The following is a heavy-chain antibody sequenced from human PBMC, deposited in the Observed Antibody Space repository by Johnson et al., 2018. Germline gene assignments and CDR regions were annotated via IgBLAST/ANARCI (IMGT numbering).Heavy chain of an antibody. CDR2: ISDDGNSK. V-gene: IGHV3-30-3*01. CDR3: ARAQGGDYVAEYFQH. Sequence: QVQLVESGGRVVQPGRSLRLSCAASRFTFSTYAIHWVRQAPGKGLEWVAVISDDGNSKFYEKSVKGRFTITRDNSKYTMYLQMHSLKAEDTAMYYCARAQGGDYVAEYFQHWGQGTLVTVSS. D-gene: IGHD4-17*01. CDR1: RFTFSTYA. J-gene: IGHJ1*01.